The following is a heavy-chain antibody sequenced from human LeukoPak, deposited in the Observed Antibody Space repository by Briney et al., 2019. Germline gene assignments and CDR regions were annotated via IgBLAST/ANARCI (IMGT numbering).Heavy chain of an antibody. V-gene: IGHV4-59*01. J-gene: IGHJ3*02. CDR1: GGSISSYY. Sequence: SETLPLTCTVSGGSISSYYWSWIRQPPGKGLEWIGYIYYSGSTNYNPSLKSRVTISVDTSKNQFSLKLSSVTAADTAVYYCARDEIGAFDIWGQGTMVTVSS. CDR3: ARDEIGAFDI. CDR2: IYYSGST.